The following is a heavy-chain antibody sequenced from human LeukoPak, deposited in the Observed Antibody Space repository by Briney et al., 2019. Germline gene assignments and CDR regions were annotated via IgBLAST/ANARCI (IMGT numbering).Heavy chain of an antibody. V-gene: IGHV3-21*01. D-gene: IGHD3-3*01. CDR3: ARGPSHYTSSGGYFDS. J-gene: IGHJ4*02. Sequence: GGTLRLSCAASAFTFSTHSMNGVRHTPGKGLGWVSSSSGDIAYIFYAHSLRGRFPISRDKAKNSLSLQMSSLRAEDTAVYSCARGPSHYTSSGGYFDSWGQGTLVTVS. CDR2: SSGDIAYI. CDR1: AFTFSTHS.